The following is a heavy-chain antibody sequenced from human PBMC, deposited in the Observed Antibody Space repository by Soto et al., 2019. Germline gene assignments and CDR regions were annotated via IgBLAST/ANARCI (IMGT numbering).Heavy chain of an antibody. D-gene: IGHD5-18*01. J-gene: IGHJ4*02. V-gene: IGHV4-4*07. Sequence: PSETLSLTCTVSGGSISSYYWSWIRQPAGKGLEWIGRIYTSGSTNYNPSLKSRVTISVDTSKKQFSLRLSSVTAADTAVYYCARFAYSYGTLDYWGQGTLVTVSS. CDR3: ARFAYSYGTLDY. CDR1: GGSISSYY. CDR2: IYTSGST.